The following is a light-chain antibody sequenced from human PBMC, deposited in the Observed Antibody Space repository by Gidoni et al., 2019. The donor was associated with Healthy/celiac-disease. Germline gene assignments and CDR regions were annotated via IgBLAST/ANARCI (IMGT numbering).Light chain of an antibody. J-gene: IGKJ3*01. CDR3: QQYNSYSLLA. V-gene: IGKV1-5*03. CDR1: QSISSW. CDR2: KAS. Sequence: DIQMTQSPSTLSASVGDRVTITCRASQSISSWLAWYQQKPGKAPKLLIYKASSLESGVPSRFSGSGSGTEFTLTISSLQPDDFATYYCQQYNSYSLLAFGPGTKVEIK.